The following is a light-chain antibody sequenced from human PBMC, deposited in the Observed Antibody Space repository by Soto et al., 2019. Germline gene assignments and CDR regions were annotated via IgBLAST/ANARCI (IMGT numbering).Light chain of an antibody. CDR1: QSISSY. V-gene: IGKV1-39*01. CDR3: QQSYSTPRT. J-gene: IGKJ1*01. Sequence: DIQMTQSPSSLSASVGDRVTITCRASQSISSYLNWYQQKPGKAPKLLIYAASSLQSGVPSRFSGSGSGTDFTPTISNLQPEDFATYYCQQSYSTPRTFGQGTKVEIK. CDR2: AAS.